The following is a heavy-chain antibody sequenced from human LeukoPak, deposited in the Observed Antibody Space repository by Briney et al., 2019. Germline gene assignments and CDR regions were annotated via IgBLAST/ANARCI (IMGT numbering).Heavy chain of an antibody. Sequence: GGSLRLSCAASGFTFSSYDMTWVRQAPGRGLEWVSSIRPSGDNTYYADSVRGRFTISRDNSKNTLYLQMNGLRAEDTAVYYCFGSGSYAFDIWGQGTMVTVSS. D-gene: IGHD1-26*01. J-gene: IGHJ3*02. CDR1: GFTFSSYD. CDR3: FGSGSYAFDI. CDR2: IRPSGDNT. V-gene: IGHV3-23*01.